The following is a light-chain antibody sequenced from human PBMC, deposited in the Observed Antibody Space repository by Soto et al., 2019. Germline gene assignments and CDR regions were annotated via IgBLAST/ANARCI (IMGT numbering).Light chain of an antibody. J-gene: IGKJ4*01. CDR2: TAS. CDR1: QGISTY. Sequence: DIPMTQSPSSLSASVGDRVTITCRASQGISTYLAWYQQKPGKGPKLLIYTASTLQSGVPSRFSGSGSGTDFTLTISSLQPEDVATYYCQKYNSAPLTFGGGNKVEIK. CDR3: QKYNSAPLT. V-gene: IGKV1-27*01.